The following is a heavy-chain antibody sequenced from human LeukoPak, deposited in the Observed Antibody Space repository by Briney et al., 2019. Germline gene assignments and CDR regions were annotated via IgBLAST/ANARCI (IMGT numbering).Heavy chain of an antibody. CDR2: IYYSGST. CDR1: GGPTTSYY. J-gene: IGHJ4*02. CDR3: ARDTSGYRRGSFDY. Sequence: SETLSLTCTVSGGPTTSYYWSWIRQPPAKGLEWIGYIYYSGSTNYNPSLKSRVTISVDTSKNQFSLKLSSLTAADTAVYYCARDTSGYRRGSFDYWGQGTLVTVSS. V-gene: IGHV4-59*01. D-gene: IGHD3-22*01.